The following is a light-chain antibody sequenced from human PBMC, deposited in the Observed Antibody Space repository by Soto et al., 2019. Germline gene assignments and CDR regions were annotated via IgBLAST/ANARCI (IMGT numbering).Light chain of an antibody. V-gene: IGLV2-14*01. CDR2: EVS. J-gene: IGLJ1*01. CDR1: SSDVGGYNY. CDR3: SSYTSSSTPYV. Sequence: QSALTQPASVSGSPGQSITISCTGTSSDVGGYNYVSWYQHHPGKAPKLMIYEVSNRPSGVSNRFSGSKSRNTASLTISGLQAEDEADHYCSSYTSSSTPYVFGTGTKLTVL.